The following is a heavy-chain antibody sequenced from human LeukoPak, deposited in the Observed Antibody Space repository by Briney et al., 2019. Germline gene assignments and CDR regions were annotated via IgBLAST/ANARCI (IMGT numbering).Heavy chain of an antibody. Sequence: LRLSCAASGFTVSSNYMSWVRQAPGKGLEWIGYIYYSGSTYYNPSLKSRVTISVDTSKNQFSLKLSSVTAADTAVYYCARDVNYYDSSGYQGLGAWGQGTLVTVSS. D-gene: IGHD3-22*01. CDR2: IYYSGST. CDR1: GFTVSSNY. CDR3: ARDVNYYDSSGYQGLGA. V-gene: IGHV4-30-4*08. J-gene: IGHJ5*02.